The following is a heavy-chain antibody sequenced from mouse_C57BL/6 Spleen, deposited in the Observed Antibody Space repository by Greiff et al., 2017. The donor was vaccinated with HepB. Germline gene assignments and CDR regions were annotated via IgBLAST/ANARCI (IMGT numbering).Heavy chain of an antibody. D-gene: IGHD2-3*01. V-gene: IGHV1-82*01. J-gene: IGHJ3*01. Sequence: VKLQESGPELVKPGASVKISCKASGYAFSSSWMNWVKQRPGKGLEWIGRIYPGDGDTNYNGKFKGKATLTADKSSSTAYMQLSSLTSEDSAVYFCARFGDGYYGAYWGQGTLVTVSA. CDR3: ARFGDGYYGAY. CDR2: IYPGDGDT. CDR1: GYAFSSSW.